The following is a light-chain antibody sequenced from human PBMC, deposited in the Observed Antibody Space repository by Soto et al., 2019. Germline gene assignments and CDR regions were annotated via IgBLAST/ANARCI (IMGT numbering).Light chain of an antibody. CDR1: QSVASH. CDR2: GAS. V-gene: IGKV3-20*01. CDR3: HQYGNSPPGT. Sequence: EIVLTQSPATLSVSPGESATLSCRASQSVASHVAWYQQRRGLPPRLLIYGASNRATGIPDRFSGSGSVADFTLTISRLEPEDFAVYFCHQYGNSPPGTFGQGTRLEIK. J-gene: IGKJ5*01.